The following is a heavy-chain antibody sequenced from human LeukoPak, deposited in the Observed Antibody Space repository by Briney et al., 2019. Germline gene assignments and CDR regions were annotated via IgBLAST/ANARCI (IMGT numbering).Heavy chain of an antibody. V-gene: IGHV3-33*01. CDR2: MWYDGRKK. D-gene: IGHD4-17*01. Sequence: GGSLRLSCAASGFTFRSYGMHWVRQAPGKGLEWVAVMWYDGRKKDYADSVKGRFIISRDNSKNTVYLQMNSLRADDTAVYYCARDPTTVTTGVLGYWGQGTLVTVSS. CDR1: GFTFRSYG. J-gene: IGHJ4*01. CDR3: ARDPTTVTTGVLGY.